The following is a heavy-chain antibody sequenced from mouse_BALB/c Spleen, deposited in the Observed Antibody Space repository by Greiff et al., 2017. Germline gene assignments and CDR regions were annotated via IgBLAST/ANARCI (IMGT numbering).Heavy chain of an antibody. Sequence: ESGPDLVKPSQSLSLTCTVTGYSITSGYSWHWIRQFPGNKLEWMGYIHYSGSTNYNPSLKSRISITRDTSKNQFFLQLNSVTTEDTATYYCAREIYYYGSSPYYFDYWGQGTTLTVSS. V-gene: IGHV3-1*02. CDR3: AREIYYYGSSPYYFDY. D-gene: IGHD1-1*01. CDR2: IHYSGST. J-gene: IGHJ2*01. CDR1: GYSITSGYS.